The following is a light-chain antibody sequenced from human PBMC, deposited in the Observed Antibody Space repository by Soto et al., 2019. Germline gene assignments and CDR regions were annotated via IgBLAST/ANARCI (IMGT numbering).Light chain of an antibody. CDR1: QGISSY. CDR3: QQYYSYPFT. CDR2: AAS. V-gene: IGKV1-8*01. Sequence: AIRMTQSPSSLSASTGDRVTITCRASQGISSYLAWYQQKPGKAPKLLIYAASTLQSGVPSRFSGSGSGTEFTLTISCMQSEDFATYYCQQYYSYPFTFGPGTKVHIK. J-gene: IGKJ3*01.